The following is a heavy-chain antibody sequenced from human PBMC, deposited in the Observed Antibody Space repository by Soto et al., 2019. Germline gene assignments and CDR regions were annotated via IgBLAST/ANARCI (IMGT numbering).Heavy chain of an antibody. D-gene: IGHD3-16*02. V-gene: IGHV1-69*11. CDR1: GGTFSDYA. CDR3: ATFVDRGAI. J-gene: IGHJ4*02. CDR2: TIPFLGTS. Sequence: QVQLVQSGPEVKKPGSSVKVSCKVSGGTFSDYAINWVREAPGQGLEWMGGTIPFLGTSNYAQKFHDRVTITAVESTSTVYMQVNSLTSDDSAVSYCATFVDRGAIWGQGSQVTVS.